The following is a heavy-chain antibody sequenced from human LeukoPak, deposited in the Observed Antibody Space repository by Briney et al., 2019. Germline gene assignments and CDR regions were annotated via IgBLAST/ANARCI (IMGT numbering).Heavy chain of an antibody. Sequence: PGGSLRLSCAASGFTFSSYWMSWVRQAPGKGLEWVANIKQDGSEKYYVDSVKGRFTISRDNAKNSLYLQMNSLRAEDTAVYYCARDPLSPVVPAAINPFDYWGQGTLVTVSS. D-gene: IGHD2-2*01. CDR3: ARDPLSPVVPAAINPFDY. CDR1: GFTFSSYW. CDR2: IKQDGSEK. J-gene: IGHJ4*02. V-gene: IGHV3-7*01.